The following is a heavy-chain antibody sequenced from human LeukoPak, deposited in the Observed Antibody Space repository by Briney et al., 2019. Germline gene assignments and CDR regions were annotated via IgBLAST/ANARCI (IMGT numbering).Heavy chain of an antibody. J-gene: IGHJ3*02. Sequence: GGSLRLSCAVSGFPFSTFWMSWVRQAPGKGLEWVSYISSSGSTIYYADSVKGRFTISRDNAKNSLYLQMNSLRAEDTAVYYCARDGLRGAFDIWGQGTMVTVSS. CDR3: ARDGLRGAFDI. D-gene: IGHD3-10*01. V-gene: IGHV3-11*01. CDR2: ISSSGSTI. CDR1: GFPFSTFW.